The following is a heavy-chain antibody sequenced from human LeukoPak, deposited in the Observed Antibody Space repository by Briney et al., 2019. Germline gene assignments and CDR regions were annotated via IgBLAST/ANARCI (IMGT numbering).Heavy chain of an antibody. V-gene: IGHV3-21*01. CDR2: ISSSSSYI. Sequence: GGSLRLSCAASGFTFSSYSMNWVRQAPGKGLEWVSSISSSSSYIYYADSVKGRLTISRDNAKNSLYLQMNSLRAEDTAVYYCANDYYDSSGYYYYWGQGTLVTVSS. CDR1: GFTFSSYS. J-gene: IGHJ4*02. D-gene: IGHD3-22*01. CDR3: ANDYYDSSGYYYY.